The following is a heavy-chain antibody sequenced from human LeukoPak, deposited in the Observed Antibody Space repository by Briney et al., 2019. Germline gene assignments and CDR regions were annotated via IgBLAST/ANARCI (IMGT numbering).Heavy chain of an antibody. J-gene: IGHJ4*02. CDR3: AKDHYWSIDY. CDR1: GFDFSSNW. D-gene: IGHD3-3*01. CDR2: IKGDGIST. V-gene: IGHV3-74*01. Sequence: GGSLRLSCAASGFDFSSNWMHWVHHAPGQGLVWVSRIKGDGISTNYADSVKGRFTISRDIAKNTLYLQMNSLRAEDTGVYYCAKDHYWSIDYWGRGTLVTVSS.